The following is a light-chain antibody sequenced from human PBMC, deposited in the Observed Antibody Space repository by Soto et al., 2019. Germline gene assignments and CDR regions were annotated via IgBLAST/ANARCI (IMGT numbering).Light chain of an antibody. V-gene: IGKV1-17*01. CDR1: QGIGNH. J-gene: IGKJ1*01. Sequence: DIQMTQSPSSLSASVGDRVTITYRASQGIGNHLGWYQHKPGEAPKRLIYDASTLQSGVPSRFSGSGSGTEFTLTINSLQPEDFATYYCLQHHAFPWMFGQGTKVEIK. CDR3: LQHHAFPWM. CDR2: DAS.